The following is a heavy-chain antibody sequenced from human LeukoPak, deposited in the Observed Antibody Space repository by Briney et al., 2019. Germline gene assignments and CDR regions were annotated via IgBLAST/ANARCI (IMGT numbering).Heavy chain of an antibody. D-gene: IGHD1-26*01. CDR1: GYTFADYG. V-gene: IGHV1-69*05. CDR3: ARVISGSYNYYYYYMDV. Sequence: SVKVSCKASGYTFADYGLSWVRQAPGQGLEWMGGIIPIFGTANYAQKFQGRATITTDESTSTAYMELSSLRSEDTAVYYCARVISGSYNYYYYYMDVWGKGTTVTVSS. CDR2: IIPIFGTA. J-gene: IGHJ6*03.